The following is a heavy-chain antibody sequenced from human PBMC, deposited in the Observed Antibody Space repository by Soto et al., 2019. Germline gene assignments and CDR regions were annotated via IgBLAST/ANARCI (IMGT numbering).Heavy chain of an antibody. CDR2: INHSGST. Sequence: SETLSLTCAVYGGSFSDYYWSWIRQPPGKGLEWIGEINHSGSTNYNPSLKSRVTISVDTSKNQFSLKLSSVTAADTAVYYCARGMVVVAVADAFDIWGQGTMVTVSS. CDR3: ARGMVVVAVADAFDI. V-gene: IGHV4-34*01. CDR1: GGSFSDYY. J-gene: IGHJ3*02. D-gene: IGHD2-15*01.